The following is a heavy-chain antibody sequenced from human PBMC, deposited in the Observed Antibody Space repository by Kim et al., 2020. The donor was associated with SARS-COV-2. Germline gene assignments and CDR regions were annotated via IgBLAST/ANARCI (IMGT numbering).Heavy chain of an antibody. CDR3: AKGYCTGGVCQPYYYYYYGMDV. Sequence: GGSLRLSCAASGFTFSSYGMHWVRQAPGKGLEWVAVIWYDGSNKYYADSVKGRFTISRDNSKNTLYLQMNSLRAEDTAVYYCAKGYCTGGVCQPYYYYYYGMDVWGQGTTVTVSS. CDR2: IWYDGSNK. J-gene: IGHJ6*02. D-gene: IGHD2-8*02. CDR1: GFTFSSYG. V-gene: IGHV3-33*06.